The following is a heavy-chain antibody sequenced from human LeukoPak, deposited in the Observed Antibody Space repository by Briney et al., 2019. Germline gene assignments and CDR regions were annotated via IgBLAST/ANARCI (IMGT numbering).Heavy chain of an antibody. V-gene: IGHV4-4*07. Sequence: SETLSLTCAVSGGSISSYYWSWIRQPAGKGLEWIGRIYTSGSTNYNPSLKSRVTMSVDTSKNQFSLKLSSVTAADTAVYYCARDSTPYYDSSGYYYLDYWGQGTLVTVSS. D-gene: IGHD3-22*01. J-gene: IGHJ4*02. CDR1: GGSISSYY. CDR2: IYTSGST. CDR3: ARDSTPYYDSSGYYYLDY.